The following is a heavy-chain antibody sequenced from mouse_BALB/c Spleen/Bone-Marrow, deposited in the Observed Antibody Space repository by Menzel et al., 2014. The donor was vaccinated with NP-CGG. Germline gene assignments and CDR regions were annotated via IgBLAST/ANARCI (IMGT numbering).Heavy chain of an antibody. D-gene: IGHD4-1*01. CDR1: GFTFSSFG. CDR3: TRGGNWDDFDY. CDR2: ISSVSSTI. Sequence: EVKLVESGGGLVQPGGSRKLSCAASGFTFSSFGMHWVRPAPEKGLEWVAYISSVSSTIYYADTVKGRFTISRDNPKNTLFLQMTSLRSEDTAMYYCTRGGNWDDFDYWGQGTTLTVSS. J-gene: IGHJ2*01. V-gene: IGHV5-17*02.